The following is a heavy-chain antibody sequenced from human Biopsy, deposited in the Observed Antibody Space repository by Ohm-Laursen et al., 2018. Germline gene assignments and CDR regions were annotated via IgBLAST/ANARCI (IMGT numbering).Heavy chain of an antibody. CDR3: ATKLTGYFHH. V-gene: IGHV1-69*06. CDR1: GGTFSNYG. Sequence: SSVKVSCKAPGGTFSNYGVSWVRQAPGQGLEWLGGNIPILGAGNYAHQFQDRVTVVADTSTSTATMELRSLRSDDTAVYYCATKLTGYFHHWGQGTLVIVSS. CDR2: NIPILGAG. J-gene: IGHJ1*01. D-gene: IGHD3-9*01.